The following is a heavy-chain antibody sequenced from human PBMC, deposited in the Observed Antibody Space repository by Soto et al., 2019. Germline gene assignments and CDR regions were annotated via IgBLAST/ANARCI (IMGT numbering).Heavy chain of an antibody. J-gene: IGHJ4*02. CDR2: TYYRSKWYN. CDR3: ARDKWDSSGWYDAMTGFDY. D-gene: IGHD6-19*01. V-gene: IGHV6-1*01. CDR1: GDSVSSNSAA. Sequence: PSQTLSLTCAISGDSVSSNSAAWNWIRPSPSRGLEWLGRTYYRSKWYNDYAVSVKSRITINPDTSKNQFSLQLNSVTPEDTAVYYCARDKWDSSGWYDAMTGFDYWGQGTLVTVSS.